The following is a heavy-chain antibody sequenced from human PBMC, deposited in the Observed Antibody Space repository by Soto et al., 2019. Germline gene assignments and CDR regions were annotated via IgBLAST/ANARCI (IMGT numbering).Heavy chain of an antibody. Sequence: QLVQSGAEVKKPGASVKVSCKASGYTFTTYGISWVRQAPGQGLEWMGWISAYNGNTNYAQKLQGRVTMTTDTSTSTAYMELRSLRSDDTAVYYCARGTYYYDSSGYGELDYWGQGTLVTVSS. J-gene: IGHJ4*02. V-gene: IGHV1-18*01. CDR1: GYTFTTYG. CDR2: ISAYNGNT. D-gene: IGHD3-22*01. CDR3: ARGTYYYDSSGYGELDY.